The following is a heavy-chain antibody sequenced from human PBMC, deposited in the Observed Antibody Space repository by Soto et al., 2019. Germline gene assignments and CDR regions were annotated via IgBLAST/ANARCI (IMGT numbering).Heavy chain of an antibody. D-gene: IGHD3-9*01. Sequence: PGGSLRLSCAASGFTFSSYWMNWVRQAPGKGLEWVANIKQDGTEKYYVDSVKGRFTISRDNAKNSLYLQMNSLSAEDTAVYYCERDLFGNFDWYFDYWGQGTLVTVSS. CDR3: ERDLFGNFDWYFDY. CDR2: IKQDGTEK. J-gene: IGHJ4*02. CDR1: GFTFSSYW. V-gene: IGHV3-7*01.